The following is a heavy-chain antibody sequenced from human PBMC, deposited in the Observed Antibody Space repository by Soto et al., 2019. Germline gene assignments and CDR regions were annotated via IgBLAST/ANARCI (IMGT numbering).Heavy chain of an antibody. J-gene: IGHJ6*02. CDR1: GFTFSSYG. CDR2: ISYDGSNK. CDR3: AKDPSFSYFEYSRSLKYYYGMDV. V-gene: IGHV3-30*18. Sequence: GGSLRLSCAASGFTFSSYGMHWVRQAPGKGLEWVAVISYDGSNKYYADSVKGRFTISRDNSKNTLYLQMNSLRAEDTAVYYCAKDPSFSYFEYSRSLKYYYGMDVWGQGTTVTVSS. D-gene: IGHD6-6*01.